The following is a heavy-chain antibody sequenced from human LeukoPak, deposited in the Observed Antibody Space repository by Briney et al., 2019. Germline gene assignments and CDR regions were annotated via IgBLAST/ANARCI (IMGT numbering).Heavy chain of an antibody. CDR1: GGSFSGYY. Sequence: SETLSLTCAVYGGSFSGYYWSWIRQPPGKGLEWIGEINHSGSTNYNPSLKSRVTISVDTSKNQFSLKLCSVTAADTAVYYCARGTMTTVTYYFDYWGQGTLVTVSS. V-gene: IGHV4-34*01. CDR2: INHSGST. J-gene: IGHJ4*02. CDR3: ARGTMTTVTYYFDY. D-gene: IGHD4-17*01.